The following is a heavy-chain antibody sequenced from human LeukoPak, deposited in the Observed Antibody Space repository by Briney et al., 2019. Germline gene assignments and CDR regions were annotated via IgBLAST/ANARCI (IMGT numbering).Heavy chain of an antibody. V-gene: IGHV1-69*01. CDR2: IIPIFGTA. J-gene: IGHJ4*02. D-gene: IGHD6-13*01. CDR1: GGTFSSYA. CDR3: ATREAGNY. Sequence: ASVTVSCTASGGTFSSYAISWVRQAPGQGLEWMGGIIPIFGTANYAQKFQGRVTITADESTSTAYMELSSLRSEDTAVYYCATREAGNYWGQGTLVTVSS.